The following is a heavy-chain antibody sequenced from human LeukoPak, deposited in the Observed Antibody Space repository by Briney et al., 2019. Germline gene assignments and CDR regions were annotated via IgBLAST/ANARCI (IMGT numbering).Heavy chain of an antibody. CDR2: MNPNSGNT. D-gene: IGHD4-17*01. CDR3: VRGYYGAYGMDY. J-gene: IGHJ4*02. V-gene: IGHV1-8*01. CDR1: RYTFTSYD. Sequence: ASVNLSRKSSRYTFTSYDINCVRQSTAQGLEWRGWMNPNSGNTGYAQKFQGRVNMTRNTSITTAYMELSSMRAEDTAVYYCVRGYYGAYGMDYWGQGTLVTASS.